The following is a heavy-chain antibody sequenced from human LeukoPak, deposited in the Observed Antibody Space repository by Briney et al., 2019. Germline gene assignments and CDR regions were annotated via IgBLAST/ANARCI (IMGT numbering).Heavy chain of an antibody. CDR1: GFTFGDYA. J-gene: IGHJ5*02. Sequence: PGGSLRLSCTASGFTFGDYAMSWVRQAPGKGLEWVGFIRSKAYGRTTEYAASVKGRFTISRDDSKSIAYLQMNSLKTEDTAVYYCTRGSPDNYGDYEWFDPWGQGTLVTVSS. CDR3: TRGSPDNYGDYEWFDP. V-gene: IGHV3-49*04. D-gene: IGHD4-17*01. CDR2: IRSKAYGRTT.